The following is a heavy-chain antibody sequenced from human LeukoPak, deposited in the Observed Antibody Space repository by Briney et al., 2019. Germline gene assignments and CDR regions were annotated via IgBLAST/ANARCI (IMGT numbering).Heavy chain of an antibody. V-gene: IGHV3-48*02. CDR3: VRDSQDGYLFDY. CDR2: ITSSSTVI. D-gene: IGHD5-24*01. J-gene: IGHJ4*02. CDR1: GFTFRNYN. Sequence: GGSLRLSCVASGFTFRNYNMNWVRQDPGKGLEWVSYITSSSTVIYYADSVKGRFTISRDNAKNSLYLQMNGLRDEDTAVYYCVRDSQDGYLFDYWGQGTLVTISS.